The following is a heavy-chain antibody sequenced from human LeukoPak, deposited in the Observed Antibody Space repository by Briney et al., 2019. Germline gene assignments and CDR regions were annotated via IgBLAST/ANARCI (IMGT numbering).Heavy chain of an antibody. Sequence: GGSLRLSCAASGFTFSSYSMTWVRQAPGKGLEWVSSINSGSDYILYADSVKGRFTISRDNAKNSLYLQMSSLKAEDTAVYYCARDQFGKGNWFDPWGQGTLVTVSS. J-gene: IGHJ5*02. CDR3: ARDQFGKGNWFDP. CDR1: GFTFSSYS. V-gene: IGHV3-21*01. CDR2: INSGSDYI. D-gene: IGHD3-10*01.